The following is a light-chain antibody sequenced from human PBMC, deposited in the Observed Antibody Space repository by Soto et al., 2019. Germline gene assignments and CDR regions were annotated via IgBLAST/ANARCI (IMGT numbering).Light chain of an antibody. CDR3: QKYNKAPWI. J-gene: IGKJ1*01. Sequence: DIQLTQSPPSLSASVGDRVTITCRASRDIDNSLAWYQQVPGKAPKLLIYAASTLQSGVPSRFRGSGSGTSFILTITSLQPEDVATYYCQKYNKAPWIFGHGTKVEV. CDR2: AAS. V-gene: IGKV1-27*01. CDR1: RDIDNS.